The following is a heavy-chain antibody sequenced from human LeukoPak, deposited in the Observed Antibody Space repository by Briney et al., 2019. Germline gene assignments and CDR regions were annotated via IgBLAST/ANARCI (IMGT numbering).Heavy chain of an antibody. D-gene: IGHD1-26*01. CDR3: ARWSPTHDASDI. CDR1: GGSISSYY. Sequence: PSETLSLTCTVSGGSISSYYWSWIRQPAGKGLEWIGRMYTSANTNYNPPLKSRVTMSVDTSKNQFSLKLSSVTAADTAVYYCARWSPTHDASDIWGQGTMVSVSS. J-gene: IGHJ3*02. CDR2: MYTSANT. V-gene: IGHV4-4*07.